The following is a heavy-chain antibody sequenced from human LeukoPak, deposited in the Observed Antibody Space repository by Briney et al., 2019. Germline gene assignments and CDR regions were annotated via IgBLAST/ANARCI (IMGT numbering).Heavy chain of an antibody. CDR3: ARSAYYYGSGSYYGIDY. D-gene: IGHD3-10*01. J-gene: IGHJ4*02. CDR2: IIPIFGTA. CDR1: GGTFSSYA. Sequence: SVKVSCKASGGTFSSYAISWVRQAPGQGLEWMGGIIPIFGTANYAQKFQGRVTITADESTSAAYMELSSLRFEDTAVYYCARSAYYYGSGSYYGIDYWGQGTLVTVSS. V-gene: IGHV1-69*13.